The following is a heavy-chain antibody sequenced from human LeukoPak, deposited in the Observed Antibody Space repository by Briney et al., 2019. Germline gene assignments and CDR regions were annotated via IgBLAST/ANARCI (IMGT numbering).Heavy chain of an antibody. V-gene: IGHV1-24*01. CDR3: ATTAPIVVVPAARYRVAYYYYYMDV. Sequence: ASVKVSCKVSGCTLTELSMHWVRQAPGKGLGWMGGFDPEDGETIYAQKFQGRVTMTEDTSTDTAYMELSSLRSEDTAVYYRATTAPIVVVPAARYRVAYYYYYMDVWGKGTTVTVSS. J-gene: IGHJ6*03. D-gene: IGHD2-2*01. CDR1: GCTLTELS. CDR2: FDPEDGET.